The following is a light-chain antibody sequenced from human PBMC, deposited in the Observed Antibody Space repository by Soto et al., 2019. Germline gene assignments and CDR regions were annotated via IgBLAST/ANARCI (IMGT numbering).Light chain of an antibody. Sequence: QSVLTQSPSASASLGASVKFTCTLSSGHSSNAVAWHQQQPEKGPRYLMKLNSDGSHSKGDGIPDRFSGSSSGAERYLTISSLQSEDEADYYCQTWGWGSVVFGGGTQLTVL. CDR2: LNSDGSH. CDR1: SGHSSNA. CDR3: QTWGWGSVV. J-gene: IGLJ2*01. V-gene: IGLV4-69*01.